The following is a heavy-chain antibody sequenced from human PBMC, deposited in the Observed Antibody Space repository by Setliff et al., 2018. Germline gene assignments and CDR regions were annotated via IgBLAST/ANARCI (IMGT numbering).Heavy chain of an antibody. V-gene: IGHV7-4-1*02. Sequence: ASVKVSCKASGYTFTSYAMNWVRQAPGQGLEWMGWINTNTGNPTYAQGFTGRFVFSLDTSVSTAYLQISSLRAEDTAVYYCARETTYYDILTGYPLFDYWGQGTLVTVSS. D-gene: IGHD3-9*01. CDR2: INTNTGNP. CDR3: ARETTYYDILTGYPLFDY. J-gene: IGHJ4*02. CDR1: GYTFTSYA.